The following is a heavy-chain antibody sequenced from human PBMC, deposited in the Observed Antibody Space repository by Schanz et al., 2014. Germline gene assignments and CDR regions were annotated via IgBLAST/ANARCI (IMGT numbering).Heavy chain of an antibody. CDR3: ARWKKDHYPLGSYRGNYYGVDV. CDR1: GASINVYY. CDR2: IHYSGST. D-gene: IGHD3-16*02. J-gene: IGHJ6*02. Sequence: QVRLQESGPGLVKPSETLSLTCTVSGASINVYYLNWIRQSLGKGLEWIGWIHYSGSTNYNPSLKGRSPIPQDSPKKHFPRRLSSVTAADTSVYYCARWKKDHYPLGSYRGNYYGVDVWGQGTTVTVSS. V-gene: IGHV4-59*08.